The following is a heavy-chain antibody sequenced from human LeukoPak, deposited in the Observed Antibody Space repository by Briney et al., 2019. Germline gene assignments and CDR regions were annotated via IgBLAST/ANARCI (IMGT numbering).Heavy chain of an antibody. CDR2: INPNSGGT. J-gene: IGHJ5*02. Sequence: ASVKVSCKASGYTFTGYYMHWVRQAPGQGLEWMGWINPNSGGTNYAQKFQGRVTMTRDTSISTAYMELSRPRSDDTAVYYCAREARRLLWFGESINWFDPWGQGTLVTVSS. D-gene: IGHD3-10*01. V-gene: IGHV1-2*02. CDR1: GYTFTGYY. CDR3: AREARRLLWFGESINWFDP.